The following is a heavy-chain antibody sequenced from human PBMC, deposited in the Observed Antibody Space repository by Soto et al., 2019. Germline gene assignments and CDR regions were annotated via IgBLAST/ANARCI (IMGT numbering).Heavy chain of an antibody. Sequence: EVQLVESGGGLVQPGGSLRLSCAASGFTVSSNYMSWVRQAPGKGLEWVSVIYSGGSTYYADSVKGRFTISRHNSKNTLYLQMNSLRAEDTAVYYCARGTSGFWSGYLLDYYYYYMDVWGKGTTVTVSS. D-gene: IGHD3-3*01. CDR2: IYSGGST. V-gene: IGHV3-53*04. J-gene: IGHJ6*03. CDR3: ARGTSGFWSGYLLDYYYYYMDV. CDR1: GFTVSSNY.